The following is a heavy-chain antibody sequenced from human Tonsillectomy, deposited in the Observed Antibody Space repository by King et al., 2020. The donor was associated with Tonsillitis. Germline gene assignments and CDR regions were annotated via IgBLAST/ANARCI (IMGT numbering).Heavy chain of an antibody. CDR2: ITTHNDNT. CDR1: DYTFSKYG. J-gene: IGHJ3*02. Sequence: QLVQSGAEVKKPGASVNVSCKASDYTFSKYGISWVRQAPGQGLEWMGWITTHNDNTNYAQKFQGRVTMTSDTSTSTGYMELRSLRSDDAAVYYCRFVEDYVRALLVELDIWGQVTVVTVS. V-gene: IGHV1-18*01. D-gene: IGHD4-17*01. CDR3: RFVEDYVRALLVELDI.